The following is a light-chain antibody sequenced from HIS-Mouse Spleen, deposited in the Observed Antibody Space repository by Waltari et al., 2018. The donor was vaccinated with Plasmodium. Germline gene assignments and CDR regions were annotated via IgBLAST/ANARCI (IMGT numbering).Light chain of an antibody. CDR2: AAS. CDR1: QGISSD. Sequence: AIRLTQSPSSFSASTGDRVTITCRASQGISSDLALHQLTPGKDPKLLIYAASTLQSRGPSRFSGSGSETDFTLTISCLQSEDCATYYCQQYYSYPLPFGGGTKVEVK. J-gene: IGKJ4*01. CDR3: QQYYSYPLP. V-gene: IGKV1-8*01.